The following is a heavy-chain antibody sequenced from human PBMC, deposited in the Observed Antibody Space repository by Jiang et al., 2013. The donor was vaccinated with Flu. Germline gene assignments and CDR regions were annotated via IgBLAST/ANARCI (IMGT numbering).Heavy chain of an antibody. CDR1: GGSISSSSFF. V-gene: IGHV4-39*07. J-gene: IGHJ6*02. D-gene: IGHD3-3*01. Sequence: LLKPSETLSLTCTVSGGSISSSSFFWGWIRQSPGKGLGWIGSFYYSGSSYYNPSLKSRVTISVDTSKNQFSLKLSSVTAADTAVYYCARDYDFWSTGGGLDVWGQGATVTVSS. CDR2: FYYSGSS. CDR3: ARDYDFWSTGGGLDV.